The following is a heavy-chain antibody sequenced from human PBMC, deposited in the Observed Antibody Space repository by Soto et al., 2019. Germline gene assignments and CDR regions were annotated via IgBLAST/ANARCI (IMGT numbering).Heavy chain of an antibody. CDR2: IDESGTT. CDR3: AREGGYVDY. J-gene: IGHJ4*02. CDR1: GGPIRSSSHY. D-gene: IGHD3-16*01. V-gene: IGHV4-39*02. Sequence: QLQLKESGPGLVKPSEPLSLTCSVSGGPIRSSSHYWGGIRQSPGTGLEWIGSIDESGTTYYNPSLPSRVTVSVHTSKNQSSLKVISVTGADTAICSCAREGGYVDYWGQGTLVTVSS.